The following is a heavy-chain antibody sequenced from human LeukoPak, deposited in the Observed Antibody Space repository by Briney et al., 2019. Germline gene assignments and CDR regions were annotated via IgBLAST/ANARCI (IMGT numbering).Heavy chain of an antibody. CDR1: DDYA. CDR3: ARARVGQLTVPFDY. CDR2: IYYSGST. J-gene: IGHJ4*02. Sequence: DDYAMSWIRQPPGKGLEWIGYIYYSGSTYYNPSLKSRVTISVDTSKNQFSLKLSSVTAADTAVYYCARARVGQLTVPFDYWGQGTLVTVSS. D-gene: IGHD1-1*01. V-gene: IGHV4-30-4*01.